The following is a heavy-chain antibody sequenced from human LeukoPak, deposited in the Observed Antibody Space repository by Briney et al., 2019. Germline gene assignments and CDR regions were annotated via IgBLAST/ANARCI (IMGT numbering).Heavy chain of an antibody. J-gene: IGHJ4*02. D-gene: IGHD6-13*01. CDR2: ISSSSSTI. Sequence: GGSLRLSCAASGFTFSSYAMSWVRQAPGKGLEWVSYISSSSSTIYYADSVKGRFTISRDNAKNSLYLQMNSLRAEDTAVYYCARDSLARIAAAGRFDYWGQGTLVTVSS. CDR1: GFTFSSYA. V-gene: IGHV3-48*04. CDR3: ARDSLARIAAAGRFDY.